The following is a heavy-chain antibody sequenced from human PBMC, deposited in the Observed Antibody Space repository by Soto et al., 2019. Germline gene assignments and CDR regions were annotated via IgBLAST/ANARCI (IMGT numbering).Heavy chain of an antibody. CDR2: IKSKTDGGTT. Sequence: EVQLVESGGGLVKPGGSLRLSCAASGFTFSNAWMSWVRQAPGKGLEWVGRIKSKTDGGTTDYAAPGKGRFTISRDDSNNTLYLQMNSLKPEDTAVYYCTTESIAVAGKAFDYWCQGALVTVSS. V-gene: IGHV3-15*01. CDR3: TTESIAVAGKAFDY. D-gene: IGHD6-19*01. J-gene: IGHJ4*02. CDR1: GFTFSNAW.